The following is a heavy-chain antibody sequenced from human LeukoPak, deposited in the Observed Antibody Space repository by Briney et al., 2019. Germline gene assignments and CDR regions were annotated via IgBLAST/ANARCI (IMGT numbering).Heavy chain of an antibody. D-gene: IGHD2-15*01. CDR1: GASIRGSL. J-gene: IGHJ6*02. V-gene: IGHV4-59*08. CDR3: ARHDPVGYYQHGMDV. Sequence: SEPLSPPCTVFGASIRGSLWTCIGQPPGKALELIGYIYYTGATLFNPSLKSRVTMSVDTSKNQFSLKLSSVTAADTAVYYCARHDPVGYYQHGMDVWGQGTTVTVSS. CDR2: IYYTGAT.